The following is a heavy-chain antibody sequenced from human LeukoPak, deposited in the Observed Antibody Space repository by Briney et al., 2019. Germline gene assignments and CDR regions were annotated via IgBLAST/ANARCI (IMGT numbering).Heavy chain of an antibody. Sequence: GGSLRLSCAASGFTFSSYSMNWVRQAPGKGLEWVSSISSSSSYIYYADSVKGRFTISRDNAKNSLYLQMNSLRAEDMAVYYCARGGRVGTVAPYFDYWGQGTLVTVSS. V-gene: IGHV3-21*01. CDR1: GFTFSSYS. J-gene: IGHJ4*02. D-gene: IGHD1-26*01. CDR3: ARGGRVGTVAPYFDY. CDR2: ISSSSSYI.